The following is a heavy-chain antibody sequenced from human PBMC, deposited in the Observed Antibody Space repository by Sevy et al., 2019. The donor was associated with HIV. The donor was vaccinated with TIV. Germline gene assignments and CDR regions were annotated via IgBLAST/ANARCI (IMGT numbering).Heavy chain of an antibody. Sequence: GGSLRLSCAASGFSFSNYWMHWVRQAPGKGLEWVANIKQDDSWKYYVASVKGRFTIYRDNAKNSLYLQMNGLRPEDTAVYYCAGGNSGSFDYWGQGTLVTVSS. CDR2: IKQDDSWK. D-gene: IGHD3-22*01. CDR3: AGGNSGSFDY. V-gene: IGHV3-7*04. J-gene: IGHJ4*02. CDR1: GFSFSNYW.